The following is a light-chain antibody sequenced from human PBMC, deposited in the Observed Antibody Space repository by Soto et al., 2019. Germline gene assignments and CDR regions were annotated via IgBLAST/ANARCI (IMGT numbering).Light chain of an antibody. CDR3: QQANIFPLT. V-gene: IGKV1-12*01. Sequence: DIQMTQSPSSVSASVGDRVTITCRASQGISKFLAWYQQRPGMPPKLLIYGASSLQPGVSSRFSSSGSGTDFTLTISSLQPEDFATYYCQQANIFPLTFGGGTKVEI. CDR2: GAS. J-gene: IGKJ4*01. CDR1: QGISKF.